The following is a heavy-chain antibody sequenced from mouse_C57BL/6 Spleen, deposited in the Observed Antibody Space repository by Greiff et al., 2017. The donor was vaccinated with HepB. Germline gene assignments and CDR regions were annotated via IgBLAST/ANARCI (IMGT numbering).Heavy chain of an antibody. Sequence: QVQLQQPGAELVMPGASVKLSCKASGYTFTSYWMHWVKQRPGQGLEWIGEIDPSDSYTNYNQKFKGKSTLTVDKSSSTAYMQLSSLTSEDSAVYYCATFYSNYSYYFDYWGQGTTLTVSS. V-gene: IGHV1-69*01. J-gene: IGHJ2*01. CDR3: ATFYSNYSYYFDY. CDR1: GYTFTSYW. D-gene: IGHD2-5*01. CDR2: IDPSDSYT.